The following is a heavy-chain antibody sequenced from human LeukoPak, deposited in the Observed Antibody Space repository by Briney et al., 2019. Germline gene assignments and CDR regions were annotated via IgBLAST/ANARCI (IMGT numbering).Heavy chain of an antibody. CDR3: ATGLLMVRGVISSFDY. V-gene: IGHV1-69*01. Sequence: SVKVSCKASGGTFSSYAISWVRQAPGQGLEWMGGIIPIFGTANYAQKFQGRVTITADESTSTAYMELSSLRSEDTAVYYCATGLLMVRGVISSFDYWGQGTLVTVSS. CDR1: GGTFSSYA. D-gene: IGHD3-10*01. CDR2: IIPIFGTA. J-gene: IGHJ4*02.